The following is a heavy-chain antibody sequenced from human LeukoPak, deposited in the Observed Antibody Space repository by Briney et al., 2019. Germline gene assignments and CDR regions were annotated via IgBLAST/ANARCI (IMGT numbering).Heavy chain of an antibody. CDR1: GGSISSSGYY. J-gene: IGHJ5*02. CDR3: ATGYLGDAHDWNWFDP. CDR2: IYYSGST. V-gene: IGHV4-39*01. D-gene: IGHD2-21*01. Sequence: ASETLSLTCTVSGGSISSSGYYWGWIRQPPGKGLEWIGTIYYSGSTYYNPSLKSRVTISVDTSKNQFSLKLSSVTAADTAVYYCATGYLGDAHDWNWFDPWGQGILVTVSS.